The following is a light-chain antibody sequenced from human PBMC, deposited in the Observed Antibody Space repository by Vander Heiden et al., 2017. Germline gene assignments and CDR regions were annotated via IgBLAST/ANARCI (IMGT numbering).Light chain of an antibody. CDR2: SNN. CDR1: SSNIGSNT. CDR3: EVWDDSMNGYV. Sequence: QSLLPHPPSASGTPRPRVTISCSGSSSNIGSNTVNWYQQLPGTAPKLLIYSNNQRPSGVPDRFSGSKSGNSASLAISGLQTEDEAEYYCEVWDDSMNGYVFGGGTKMTVL. J-gene: IGLJ3*02. V-gene: IGLV1-44*01.